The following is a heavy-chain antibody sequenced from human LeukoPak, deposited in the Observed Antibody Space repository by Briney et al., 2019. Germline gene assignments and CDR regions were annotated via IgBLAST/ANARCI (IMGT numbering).Heavy chain of an antibody. CDR1: GYTFTSYG. D-gene: IGHD4-17*01. Sequence: GASVKVSCKASGYTFTSYGFNWVRQAPGQGFEWMGWISAYYGNTKCAQKLQGRVTMTTDTSTSTAYMELRSLRSDDTAVYYCARDDVYGDRDFDYWGQGTLVTVSS. CDR2: ISAYYGNT. CDR3: ARDDVYGDRDFDY. V-gene: IGHV1-18*01. J-gene: IGHJ4*02.